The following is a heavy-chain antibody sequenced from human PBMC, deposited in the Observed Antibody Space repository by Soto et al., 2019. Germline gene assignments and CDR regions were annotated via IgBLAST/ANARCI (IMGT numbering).Heavy chain of an antibody. V-gene: IGHV4-31*03. D-gene: IGHD2-21*01. CDR2: IYHSGSA. CDR3: ARVSISLALDL. Sequence: QVQLQESGPGLVKPSQTLSLTCTVSGGSMSSGFYYWSWIRQHPGKGLEWIGYIYHSGSAYYKPSLKSRATISIDTSKNQFSLKLNSVTAADTGVYYCARVSISLALDLWGQGTLVTVSS. CDR1: GGSMSSGFYY. J-gene: IGHJ5*02.